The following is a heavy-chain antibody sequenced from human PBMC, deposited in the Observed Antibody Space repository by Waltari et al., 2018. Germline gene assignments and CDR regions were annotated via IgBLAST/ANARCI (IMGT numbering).Heavy chain of an antibody. J-gene: IGHJ4*02. D-gene: IGHD2-2*01. CDR2: VHHSGYT. V-gene: IGHV4-39*07. Sequence: QVQLQESGPGLVRPSETLSLTCTVSGDSMESSAYYWGWIRQSPGKGLEWIGSVHHSGYTYSNPSLRSRLTMSVDTAKNQVSLRLTSVAAADTAVYFCARDEGYAGSAPLDYWGQGTLVTVSS. CDR3: ARDEGYAGSAPLDY. CDR1: GDSMESSAYY.